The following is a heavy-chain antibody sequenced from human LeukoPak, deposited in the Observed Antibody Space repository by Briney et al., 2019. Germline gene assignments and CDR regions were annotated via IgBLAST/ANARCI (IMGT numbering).Heavy chain of an antibody. Sequence: SETLSLTCTVSGYSISSGYYWGWIRQPPGKGLEWIGSIYYSGSTYDNPSLKSRVTISVDTSKNQFSLKLSSVTAADTAVYYCARANPPHYYMGVWGKGTTVTISS. CDR1: GYSISSGYY. CDR2: IYYSGST. V-gene: IGHV4-38-2*02. D-gene: IGHD1-14*01. J-gene: IGHJ6*03. CDR3: ARANPPHYYMGV.